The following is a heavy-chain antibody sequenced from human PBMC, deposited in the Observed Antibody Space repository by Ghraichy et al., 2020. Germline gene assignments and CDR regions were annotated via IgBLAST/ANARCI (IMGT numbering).Heavy chain of an antibody. J-gene: IGHJ4*02. CDR1: GFNVSSNY. CDR3: ARELPTGAAAGTFDY. D-gene: IGHD6-13*01. V-gene: IGHV3-53*01. CDR2: IYSGGST. Sequence: GGSLRLSCAASGFNVSSNYMSWVRQAPGKGLEWVSVIYSGGSTYYADSVKGRFTISIDNSKNTLYLQMNSLRAEDTAVYYCARELPTGAAAGTFDYWGQGTLVTVSS.